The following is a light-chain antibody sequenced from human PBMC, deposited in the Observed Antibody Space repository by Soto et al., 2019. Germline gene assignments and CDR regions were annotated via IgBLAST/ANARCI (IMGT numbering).Light chain of an antibody. J-gene: IGLJ1*01. CDR2: EVS. Sequence: QSVLTQPPSVSGSPGQSITISCTGTSSDVGGYNYVSWYQQHPGKAPKLMIYEVSYRPSGVSNRFSGSNSGNTPSLTISGLQAEDEADYYCSSYTTSSTPDVFGTGTKVTVL. CDR3: SSYTTSSTPDV. V-gene: IGLV2-14*01. CDR1: SSDVGGYNY.